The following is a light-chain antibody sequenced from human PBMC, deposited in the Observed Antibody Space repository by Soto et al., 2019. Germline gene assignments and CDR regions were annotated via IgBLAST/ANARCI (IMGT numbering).Light chain of an antibody. V-gene: IGLV1-47*01. CDR2: KDN. CDR1: GSNIGNNN. Sequence: QSVLAQPPSASGTPGQRVTISCSGSGSNIGNNNVYWYQQFPGTAPKLLLFKDNQRPSGVPDRFSGSKSDTSASLAISGFRSEDEAHYYCAAWDDRLSGHVFGTGTKLTVL. J-gene: IGLJ1*01. CDR3: AAWDDRLSGHV.